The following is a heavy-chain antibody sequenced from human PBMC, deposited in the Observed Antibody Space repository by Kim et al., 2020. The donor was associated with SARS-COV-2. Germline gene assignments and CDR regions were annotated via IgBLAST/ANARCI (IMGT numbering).Heavy chain of an antibody. D-gene: IGHD3-9*01. CDR3: ALGSWGLRYFDWLLPNYYYGMDV. Sequence: ASVKVSCKASGYTFTSYDINWVRQATGQGLEWMGWMNPNSGNTGYAQKFQGRVTMTRNTSISTAYMELSSLRSEDTAVYYCALGSWGLRYFDWLLPNYYYGMDVWGQGTTVTVSS. V-gene: IGHV1-8*01. CDR2: MNPNSGNT. J-gene: IGHJ6*02. CDR1: GYTFTSYD.